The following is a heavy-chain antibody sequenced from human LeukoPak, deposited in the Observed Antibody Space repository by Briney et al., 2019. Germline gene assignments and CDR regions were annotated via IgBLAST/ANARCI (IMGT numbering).Heavy chain of an antibody. Sequence: SETLSLTCTVSGGSINSYYWSWIRQPPGKGLEWIGHIYYSGSSNYNPSLRSRVTISVDTSKNQFSLKLNSVTAADTAVYYCARAKGASWFRNWFDPWGQGTLVTVSS. CDR2: IYYSGSS. D-gene: IGHD3-10*01. CDR1: GGSINSYY. V-gene: IGHV4-59*12. CDR3: ARAKGASWFRNWFDP. J-gene: IGHJ5*02.